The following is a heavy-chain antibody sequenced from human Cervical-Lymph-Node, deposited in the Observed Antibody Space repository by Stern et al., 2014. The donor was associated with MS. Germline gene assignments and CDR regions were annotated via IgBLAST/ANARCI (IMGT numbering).Heavy chain of an antibody. CDR1: GFTFSRYS. D-gene: IGHD5-24*01. CDR2: ISSSSSYI. Sequence: VQLVQSGGGLVKPGGSLRLSCAASGFTFSRYSMNWVRQAPGKGLEWVSSISSSSSYIYYADSVKGRFTISRDNAKNSLYLQMNSLRAEDTAVYYCARDSSMAPAYWGQGTLVTVSS. V-gene: IGHV3-21*01. CDR3: ARDSSMAPAY. J-gene: IGHJ4*02.